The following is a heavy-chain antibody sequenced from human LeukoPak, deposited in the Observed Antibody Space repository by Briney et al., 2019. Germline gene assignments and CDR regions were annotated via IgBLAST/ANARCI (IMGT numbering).Heavy chain of an antibody. CDR3: ASSNWNYYNY. CDR2: IKQDGSGK. D-gene: IGHD1-20*01. CDR1: GFTFSSYW. Sequence: GGSLRLSCAASGFTFSSYWMSWGRQAPGKGLEWVANIKQDGSGKYYVDSVKGRFTISRDNAKNSLYLQMDSLRAEDSAVYYCASSNWNYYNYWGQGTLVTVSS. J-gene: IGHJ4*02. V-gene: IGHV3-7*05.